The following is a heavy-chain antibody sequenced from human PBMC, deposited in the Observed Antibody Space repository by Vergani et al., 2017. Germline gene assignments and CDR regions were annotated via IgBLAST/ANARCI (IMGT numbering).Heavy chain of an antibody. CDR2: ISYDGSNK. V-gene: IGHV3-30*18. D-gene: IGHD2-8*01. Sequence: QVQLVESGGGVVQPGRSLRLSCAASGFTFSSYGMHWVRQAPGKGLEWVAVISYDGSNKYYADSVKGRFTISRDNSKNTLYLQMNSLRAEDTAVYYCANDPDCTNGVCYRPYYYYGMDVWSQGTTVTVSS. CDR1: GFTFSSYG. J-gene: IGHJ6*02. CDR3: ANDPDCTNGVCYRPYYYYGMDV.